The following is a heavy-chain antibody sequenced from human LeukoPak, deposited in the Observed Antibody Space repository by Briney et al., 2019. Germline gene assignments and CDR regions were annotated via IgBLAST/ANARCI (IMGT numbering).Heavy chain of an antibody. CDR3: ARDGSGSYSSDY. CDR1: GFTVSSNY. D-gene: IGHD1-26*01. J-gene: IGHJ4*02. Sequence: GGSLRLSCAASGFTVSSNYMSWVRQAPGKGLEGVSVIYSGGSTYYADSVKGRFTISRDNSKNTLYLQMNSLRAEDTAVYYCARDGSGSYSSDYWGPGTLVTVSS. V-gene: IGHV3-53*01. CDR2: IYSGGST.